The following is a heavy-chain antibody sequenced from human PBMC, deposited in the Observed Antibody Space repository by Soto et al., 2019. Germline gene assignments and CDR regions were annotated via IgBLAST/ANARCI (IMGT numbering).Heavy chain of an antibody. Sequence: QVQLVQSGAEVKKPGASVKVSCKASGYTFADYGFSWVRQAPGQGLEWMGWISAYNYNTNYAQKLQGRVTMTTDTPTRTAYMELMSLRSDDTAVYYCSRGVETFHYWGQGTLVTVSS. CDR1: GYTFADYG. V-gene: IGHV1-18*01. CDR2: ISAYNYNT. CDR3: SRGVETFHY. J-gene: IGHJ4*02.